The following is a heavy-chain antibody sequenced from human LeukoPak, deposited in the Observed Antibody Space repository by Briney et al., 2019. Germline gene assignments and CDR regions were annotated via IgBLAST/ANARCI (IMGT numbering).Heavy chain of an antibody. V-gene: IGHV1-2*02. Sequence: GASVKVSCKASGYTFTGYYMHWVRQAPGQGLEWMGWINPNSGGTNHAQKFQGRVTMTRDTSISTAYMELSRLRSDDTAVYYCARDEGSGWYSDWFDPWGQGTLVTVSS. J-gene: IGHJ5*02. D-gene: IGHD6-19*01. CDR3: ARDEGSGWYSDWFDP. CDR1: GYTFTGYY. CDR2: INPNSGGT.